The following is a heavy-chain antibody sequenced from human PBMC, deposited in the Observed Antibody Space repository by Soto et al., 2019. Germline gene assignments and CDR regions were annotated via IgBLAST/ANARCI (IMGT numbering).Heavy chain of an antibody. Sequence: LSLTCTVSGGSISSGGYYWSWIRQHPGKGLEWIGYIYYSGSTYYNPSLKSRVTISVDTSKNQFSLKLSSVTAADTAVYYCARDRRGTIFGVARGYFDYWGQGTLVTVSS. CDR1: GGSISSGGYY. CDR3: ARDRRGTIFGVARGYFDY. D-gene: IGHD3-3*01. V-gene: IGHV4-31*03. CDR2: IYYSGST. J-gene: IGHJ4*02.